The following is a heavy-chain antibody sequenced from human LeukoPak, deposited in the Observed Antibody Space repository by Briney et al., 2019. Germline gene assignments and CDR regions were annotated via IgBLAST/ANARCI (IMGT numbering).Heavy chain of an antibody. V-gene: IGHV4-59*01. D-gene: IGHD3-3*01. CDR3: ARYYDFWSGYYTYYFDY. J-gene: IGHJ4*02. CDR2: IYYSGST. Sequence: KPSETLSLTCTVSGGSISSYYWSWIRQPPGKGLEWIGYIYYSGSTNYNPSLKSRVTISVDTSKNQFSLKLSSVTAADTAVYYCARYYDFWSGYYTYYFDYWGQGTLVTVSS. CDR1: GGSISSYY.